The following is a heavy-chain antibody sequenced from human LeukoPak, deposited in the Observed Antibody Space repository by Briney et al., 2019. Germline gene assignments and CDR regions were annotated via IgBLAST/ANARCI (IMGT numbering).Heavy chain of an antibody. V-gene: IGHV3-7*03. J-gene: IGHJ6*02. CDR3: AREGIAAAGTYYYYGMDV. CDR1: GFTFSSYW. D-gene: IGHD6-13*01. CDR2: INHNGNVN. Sequence: GGSLRLSCAASGFTFSSYWMNWARQAPGKGLEWVASINHNGNVNYYVDSVKGRFTISRDNAKNSLYLQMSNLRAEDTAVYYCAREGIAAAGTYYYYGMDVWGQGTTVTVSS.